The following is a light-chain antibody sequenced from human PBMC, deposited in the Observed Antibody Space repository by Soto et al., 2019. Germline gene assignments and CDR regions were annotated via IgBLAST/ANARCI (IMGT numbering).Light chain of an antibody. V-gene: IGKV1-39*01. J-gene: IGKJ1*01. CDR1: QSINNC. CDR3: HQTYIAPAT. CDR2: AAS. Sequence: DIQMTQSPSSLSASVGDRVTITCRASQSINNCLSWFQQKPGQAPKLLIYAASSLQSGVPSRFSGSGYGPDFILTIDSLQHEDFATYFCHQTYIAPATFGQGTKVGVK.